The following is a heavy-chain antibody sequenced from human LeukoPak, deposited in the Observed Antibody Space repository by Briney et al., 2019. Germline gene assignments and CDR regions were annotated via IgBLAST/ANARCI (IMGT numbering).Heavy chain of an antibody. CDR3: ARELESGSLYYFDY. Sequence: EASVKVSCKASGGTFSSYAISWVRQAPGQGLEWMGRIIPILGIANYAQKFQGRVTITADKSTSTAYMELSSLRSEDTAVYYCARELESGSLYYFDYWGQGTLVTVSS. CDR2: IIPILGIA. J-gene: IGHJ4*02. CDR1: GGTFSSYA. V-gene: IGHV1-69*04. D-gene: IGHD1-26*01.